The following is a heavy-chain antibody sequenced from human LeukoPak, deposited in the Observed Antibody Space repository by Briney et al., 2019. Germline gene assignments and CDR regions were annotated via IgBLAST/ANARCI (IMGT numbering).Heavy chain of an antibody. CDR1: GFTVSSNH. V-gene: IGHV3-53*01. CDR3: ARDTRPAAPYSGYDY. Sequence: GGSLRLSCAASGFTVSSNHMSWVRQAPGKGLEWVSVIYSGGSTYYADSVKGRFTISRDNSKNTLYLQMNSLRAEDTAVYYCARDTRPAAPYSGYDYWGQGTLVTVSS. CDR2: IYSGGST. J-gene: IGHJ4*02. D-gene: IGHD5-12*01.